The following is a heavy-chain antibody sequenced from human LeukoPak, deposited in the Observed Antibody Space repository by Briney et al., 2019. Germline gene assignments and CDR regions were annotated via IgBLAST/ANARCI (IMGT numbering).Heavy chain of an antibody. CDR1: GFTFSSYG. CDR2: ISYDGSNK. Sequence: PGRSLRLSCAASGFTFSSYGMHWVRQAPGKGLEWVAVISYDGSNKYYADSVKGRFTISRDNSKNTLYLQMNSLRAEDTAVYYCAKDYDYDGNEGFDYWGQGTLVTVSS. V-gene: IGHV3-30*18. J-gene: IGHJ4*02. CDR3: AKDYDYDGNEGFDY. D-gene: IGHD4-23*01.